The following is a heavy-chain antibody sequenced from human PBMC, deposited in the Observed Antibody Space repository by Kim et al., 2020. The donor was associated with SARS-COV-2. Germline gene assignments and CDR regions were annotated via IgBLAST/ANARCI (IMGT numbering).Heavy chain of an antibody. Sequence: GGSLRLSCAASGFTLRTYTMHWVRQAPGKGLEYVSTISSNGDKKDYANSVKDRFTISRDTSKNTLYLQMGSLRPEDMSVYYCVRGGYCSGGSCSQSTRGWYFDLWGRGTLVTVSS. V-gene: IGHV3-64*01. CDR3: VRGGYCSGGSCSQSTRGWYFDL. CDR1: GFTLRTYT. CDR2: ISSNGDKK. J-gene: IGHJ2*01. D-gene: IGHD2-8*02.